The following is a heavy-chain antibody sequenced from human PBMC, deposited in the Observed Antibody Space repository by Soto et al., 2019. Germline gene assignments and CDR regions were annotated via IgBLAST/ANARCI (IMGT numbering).Heavy chain of an antibody. D-gene: IGHD2-15*01. Sequence: EVHLVESGEGLVQPGGCLRLSCATSGFNFSTYWVHWVRQVPGKGLVWVSRINSDGTITDYADSVTGRFTTSRDNAKKTLYMKMNSLRADDTAIYYCTRDGGGRYYGGFDNWGQGTLVTVSS. CDR2: INSDGTIT. CDR3: TRDGGGRYYGGFDN. V-gene: IGHV3-74*01. J-gene: IGHJ4*02. CDR1: GFNFSTYW.